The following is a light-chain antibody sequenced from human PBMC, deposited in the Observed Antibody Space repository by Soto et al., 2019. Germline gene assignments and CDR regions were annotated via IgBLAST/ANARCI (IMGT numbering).Light chain of an antibody. J-gene: IGKJ1*01. CDR3: QVRDVWPS. V-gene: IGKV3-11*01. CDR1: QSVSTS. Sequence: IVLTQSPVTLAFSPGERAVLSCRASQSVSTSLAWYQHKPGQAPRLFIYDASKGAPGIPARFSGSGSGTDFTLTISSLEPEDFAVYYCQVRDVWPSFGQGTKVDIK. CDR2: DAS.